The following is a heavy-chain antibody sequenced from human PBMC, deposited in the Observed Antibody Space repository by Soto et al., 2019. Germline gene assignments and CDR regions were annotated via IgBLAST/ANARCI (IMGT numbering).Heavy chain of an antibody. D-gene: IGHD2-15*01. CDR2: INPNSGGT. CDR3: AIEDGWRDYSGMDV. CDR1: GYTFTGYY. Sequence: ASVKVSCKASGYTFTGYYMHWVRQAPGQGLEWMGWINPNSGGTNYAQKFQGWATMTRDTSISTAYMELSRLRSDDTAVYYFAIEDGWRDYSGMDVWSQGTTVTVSS. J-gene: IGHJ6*02. V-gene: IGHV1-2*04.